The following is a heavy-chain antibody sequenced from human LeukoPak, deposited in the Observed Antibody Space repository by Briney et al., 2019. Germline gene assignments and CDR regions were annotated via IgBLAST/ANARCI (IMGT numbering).Heavy chain of an antibody. Sequence: GGSLRLSCAASGFTFSDYYMSWIRQAPGKGLEWVSYISSSGSTIYYADSVKGRFTISRDNAKNSLYLQMNSLRAEDTAVYYCAKDQKPRDLLTYSGSWGGDYWGQGTLVTVSS. CDR2: ISSSGSTI. CDR3: AKDQKPRDLLTYSGSWGGDY. J-gene: IGHJ4*02. D-gene: IGHD1-26*01. CDR1: GFTFSDYY. V-gene: IGHV3-11*01.